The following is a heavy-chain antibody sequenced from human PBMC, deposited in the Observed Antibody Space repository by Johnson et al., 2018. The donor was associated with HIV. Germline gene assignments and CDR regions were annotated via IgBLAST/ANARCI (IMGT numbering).Heavy chain of an antibody. Sequence: GGSLRLSCAASGFTVSSNYMTWVRQAPGKGLEWVSVIYSGGSTYYADSVKGRFTISRDNSKNTLYLQMNSLRAEDTAVYYCASKIVVVPGGVGTFDIWGQGTMVPVSS. CDR2: IYSGGST. CDR1: GFTVSSNY. CDR3: ASKIVVVPGGVGTFDI. V-gene: IGHV3-53*01. D-gene: IGHD3-22*01. J-gene: IGHJ3*02.